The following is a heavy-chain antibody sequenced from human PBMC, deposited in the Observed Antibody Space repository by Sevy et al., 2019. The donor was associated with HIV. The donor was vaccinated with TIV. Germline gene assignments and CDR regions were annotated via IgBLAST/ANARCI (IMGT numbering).Heavy chain of an antibody. CDR3: ARGGSPTSIVVVTIYSYWFDP. CDR1: GYSISSGYY. CDR2: IYHSGST. V-gene: IGHV4-38-2*02. Sequence: SETLSLTCTVSGYSISSGYYWGWIRQPPGKGLEWIGSIYHSGSTYYNPSLKSRVTISVDTSKNQFSLKQSSVTAADTAVYYCARGGSPTSIVVVTIYSYWFDPWGQGTLVTVSS. J-gene: IGHJ5*02. D-gene: IGHD3-22*01.